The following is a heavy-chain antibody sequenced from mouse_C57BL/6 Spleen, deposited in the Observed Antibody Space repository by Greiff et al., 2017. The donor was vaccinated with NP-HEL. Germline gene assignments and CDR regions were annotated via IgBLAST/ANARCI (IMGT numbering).Heavy chain of an antibody. V-gene: IGHV1-82*01. D-gene: IGHD2-2*01. J-gene: IGHJ4*01. Sequence: QVQLQQSGPELVKPGASVKISCKASGYAFSSSWMNWVKQRPGQGLEWIGRIYPGDGDPNYNGKFKGKATLTADKSSSTAYMQLSSLTSEDSAVYFCARSGGYDGAMDYWGQGTSVTVSS. CDR3: ARSGGYDGAMDY. CDR1: GYAFSSSW. CDR2: IYPGDGDP.